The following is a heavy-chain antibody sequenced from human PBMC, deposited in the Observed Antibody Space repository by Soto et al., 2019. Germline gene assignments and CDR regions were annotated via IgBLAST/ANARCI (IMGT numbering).Heavy chain of an antibody. J-gene: IGHJ4*02. D-gene: IGHD5-12*01. CDR1: GFTFDDYY. CDR3: ARARSGFDYFDY. Sequence: GGSLRLSCAASGFTFDDYYMTWIRQAPGKGLEWLSYISSSSFTIYYADSVKGRFTISRDNAKNSLYLQMNSLRAEDTAVYYCARARSGFDYFDYWGQGTLVTVSS. V-gene: IGHV3-11*01. CDR2: ISSSSFTI.